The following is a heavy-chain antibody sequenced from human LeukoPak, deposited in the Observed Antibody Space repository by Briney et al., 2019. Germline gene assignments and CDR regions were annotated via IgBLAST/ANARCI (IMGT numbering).Heavy chain of an antibody. CDR1: GFTFSSHW. D-gene: IGHD5-12*01. Sequence: PGGSLRLSCAASGFTFSSHWMTWVRQVPGKGLEWVANIKEDGSEEWYVDSVKGRFTISRDNARNSLYLQMNSLRAEDTAVYYCAKSYNGYESKPDYWGQGTLVTVSS. CDR3: AKSYNGYESKPDY. V-gene: IGHV3-7*03. J-gene: IGHJ4*02. CDR2: IKEDGSEE.